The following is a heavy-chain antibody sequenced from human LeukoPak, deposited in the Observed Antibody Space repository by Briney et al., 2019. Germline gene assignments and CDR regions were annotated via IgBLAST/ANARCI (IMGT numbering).Heavy chain of an antibody. Sequence: SVKVSCKASGGTFSSYAISWVRQAPGQGLEWMGGIIPIFGTANYAQKFQGRVTITTDKSTSTAYMELSSLRSEDTAVYYCARSGYYYDSSGPHDYWGQGTLVTVSS. CDR1: GGTFSSYA. J-gene: IGHJ4*02. CDR2: IIPIFGTA. V-gene: IGHV1-69*05. CDR3: ARSGYYYDSSGPHDY. D-gene: IGHD3-22*01.